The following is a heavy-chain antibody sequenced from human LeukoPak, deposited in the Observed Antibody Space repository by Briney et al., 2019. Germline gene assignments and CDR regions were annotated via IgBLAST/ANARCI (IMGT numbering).Heavy chain of an antibody. Sequence: ASVKVSCKASGYTFTGYYMHWVRQAPGQGLEWMGRINPNSGGTNYAQKFQGRVTMTRDTSISTAYMELSRLRSDDTAVYYCARVLRYFDWLPYWGQGTLVTVSS. D-gene: IGHD3-9*01. V-gene: IGHV1-2*06. CDR2: INPNSGGT. J-gene: IGHJ4*02. CDR1: GYTFTGYY. CDR3: ARVLRYFDWLPY.